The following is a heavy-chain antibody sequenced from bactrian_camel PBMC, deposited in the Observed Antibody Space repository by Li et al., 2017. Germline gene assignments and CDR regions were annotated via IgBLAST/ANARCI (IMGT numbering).Heavy chain of an antibody. V-gene: IGHV3S1*01. CDR3: TRGILFGRVKFDL. J-gene: IGHJ4*01. D-gene: IGHD1*01. CDR1: GFTLSSYW. CDR2: INGGGWYR. Sequence: HVQLVESGGGLVQTGRSLSLSCAASGFTLSSYWMYWVRQAPGKGLEWVSGINGGGWYRSYAGSVKDQFTITRDNDKNTVYLQLSSLKTEDTAMYYCTRGILFGRVKFDLWGQGTQVTVS.